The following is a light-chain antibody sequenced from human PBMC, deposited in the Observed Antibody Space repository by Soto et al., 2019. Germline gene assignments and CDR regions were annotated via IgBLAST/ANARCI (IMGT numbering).Light chain of an antibody. J-gene: IGKJ5*01. CDR2: GAF. CDR3: QQYGSLIT. CDR1: QSVIFN. V-gene: IGKV3-20*01. Sequence: EIVMTQSPATLSVSPGERATLSCRASQSVIFNLAWHQQKPGQAPRLLIYGAFSRATDIPDRFSGSGSGTDFTLTINRLEPEDSAVYYCQQYGSLITFGQGTRLEIK.